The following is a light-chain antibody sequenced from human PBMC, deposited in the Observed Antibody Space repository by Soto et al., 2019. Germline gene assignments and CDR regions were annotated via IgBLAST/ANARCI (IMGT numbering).Light chain of an antibody. CDR3: QQFGSYPLT. CDR1: HSVRNNY. V-gene: IGKV3-20*01. Sequence: EIVLTQGPCTLSVSPGERATLSCRASHSVRNNYLAWYQQKPGQAPRFLIFATSNRATGIPDRFSGGGSGTDFTLTISRLEPEDFAVYYCQQFGSYPLTFGGGTKVDIK. CDR2: ATS. J-gene: IGKJ4*01.